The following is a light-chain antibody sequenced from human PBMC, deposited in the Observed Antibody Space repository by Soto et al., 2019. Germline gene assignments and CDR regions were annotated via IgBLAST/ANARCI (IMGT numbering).Light chain of an antibody. V-gene: IGLV2-8*01. Sequence: QSVLTQPPSASGSPGQSVTISCTGTSSDVGGYNYVSWYQQYPGRAPKLMIYEVTKRPSGVPDRFSGSKSGNTASPTVSGLQAGDEADYYRSLYAASNNFYFVFGGGTKVTVL. CDR2: EVT. J-gene: IGLJ3*02. CDR1: SSDVGGYNY. CDR3: SLYAASNNFYFV.